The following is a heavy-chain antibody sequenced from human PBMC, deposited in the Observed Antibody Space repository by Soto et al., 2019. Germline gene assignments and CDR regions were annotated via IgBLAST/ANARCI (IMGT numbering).Heavy chain of an antibody. CDR2: IYPGDSDT. Sequence: PGESLKISCKGSGYSFTSYWIGWVRQMPGKGLEWMGIIYPGDSDTRYSPSFQGQVTISADKSISTAYLQWSSLKASGTAMYYCARGPHGYYYDSSGYYYFDYWGQGTLVTVSS. CDR3: ARGPHGYYYDSSGYYYFDY. D-gene: IGHD3-22*01. V-gene: IGHV5-51*01. J-gene: IGHJ4*02. CDR1: GYSFTSYW.